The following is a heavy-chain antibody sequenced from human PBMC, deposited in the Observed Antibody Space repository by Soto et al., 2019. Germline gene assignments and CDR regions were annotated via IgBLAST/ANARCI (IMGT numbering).Heavy chain of an antibody. Sequence: QVQLQQWGAGLLKPSETLSLTCAVYGGSFSGYYWSWIRQPPGKGLEWIGEINHSGSTNYNPSLKSRVTISVDTSKNQFSLQLSSVTAADTGVYYCARGHPKFGFWGQGTLVTVSS. CDR1: GGSFSGYY. V-gene: IGHV4-34*01. J-gene: IGHJ4*02. CDR3: ARGHPKFGF. CDR2: INHSGST.